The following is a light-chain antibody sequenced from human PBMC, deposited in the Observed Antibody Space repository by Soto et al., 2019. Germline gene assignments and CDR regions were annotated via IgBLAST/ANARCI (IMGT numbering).Light chain of an antibody. CDR2: GAS. V-gene: IGKV3-20*01. CDR1: QSVSSSY. J-gene: IGKJ1*01. Sequence: EIVLTQSPSTLSLSPGERATLSCRASQSVSSSYVAWYQQKPGQAPRLLIYGASSRATGIPDRFSGSGSGTDFTLTISRLEPEDFAVYYCQQYTNTRTFGQGTKVEIK. CDR3: QQYTNTRT.